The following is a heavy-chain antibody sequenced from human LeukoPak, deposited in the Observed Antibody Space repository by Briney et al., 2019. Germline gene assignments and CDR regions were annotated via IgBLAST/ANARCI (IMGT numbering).Heavy chain of an antibody. CDR2: IYHSGST. Sequence: PSGTLSLTCAVSGGSFSITDWWTWVRQSPGKRLEWIGEIYHSGSTNYNPSLKSRVTISVDKSKNQFSLNLTSVTAADTAVYYCARLNAGTDYYDSGLHDAFDIWGQGTMVTVSS. CDR3: ARLNAGTDYYDSGLHDAFDI. J-gene: IGHJ3*02. V-gene: IGHV4-4*02. D-gene: IGHD3-22*01. CDR1: GGSFSITDW.